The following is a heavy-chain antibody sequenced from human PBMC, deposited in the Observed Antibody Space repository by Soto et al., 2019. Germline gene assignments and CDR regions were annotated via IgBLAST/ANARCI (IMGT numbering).Heavy chain of an antibody. V-gene: IGHV1-18*01. Sequence: ASVKVSCKASGYTFYSHSISWVRQAPGQGLEWMGRISADNSNTKYAQKFRGRVTITADESTSTAYMELSSLRSEDTAVYYCARESRYCSGGSCYFLPGIDYWGQGTLVTVSS. CDR3: ARESRYCSGGSCYFLPGIDY. J-gene: IGHJ4*02. D-gene: IGHD2-15*01. CDR1: GYTFYSHS. CDR2: ISADNSNT.